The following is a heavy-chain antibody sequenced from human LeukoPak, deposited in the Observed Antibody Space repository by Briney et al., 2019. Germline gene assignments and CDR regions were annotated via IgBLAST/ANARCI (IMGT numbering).Heavy chain of an antibody. V-gene: IGHV3-23*01. D-gene: IGHD6-19*01. J-gene: IGHJ6*02. CDR1: GFTFSSYA. CDR2: ISGSGGST. Sequence: GGSLRLSCAASGFTFSSYAMSWVRQAPGKGLEWASAISGSGGSTYYADSVKGRFTISRDNSKNTLYLQMNSLRAEDTAVYYCAKDDGPYSSGWYVLTDYYYGMDVWGQGTTVTVSS. CDR3: AKDDGPYSSGWYVLTDYYYGMDV.